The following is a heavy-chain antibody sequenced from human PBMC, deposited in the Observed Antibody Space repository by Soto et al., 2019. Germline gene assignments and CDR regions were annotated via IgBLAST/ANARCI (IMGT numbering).Heavy chain of an antibody. V-gene: IGHV3-23*01. CDR1: GFTFSSYD. CDR2: VSASGSIT. CDR3: AKGDCSGGRCYRGFDY. D-gene: IGHD2-15*01. J-gene: IGHJ4*02. Sequence: GGSLRLSCAASGFTFSSYDMNWVRQAPGKGLEWVSGVSASGSITSYADSAKGRFTISRDNAKNTVFLQMTGPRAEDTAVYFCAKGDCSGGRCYRGFDYWGQGTLVTVSS.